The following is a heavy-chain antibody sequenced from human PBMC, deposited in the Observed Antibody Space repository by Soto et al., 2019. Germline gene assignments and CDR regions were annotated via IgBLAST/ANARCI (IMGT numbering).Heavy chain of an antibody. Sequence: GGSLRLSCGSSGFTFRTYWMSLVRQAPGKGLEWVAVIYYDGSNRYYGGAVKGRFTISRDNSKSTLYLQMSSLRAEDTAVYYCARAFCTNGVCYYFFDYWGHGTLVTVSS. J-gene: IGHJ4*01. CDR3: ARAFCTNGVCYYFFDY. V-gene: IGHV3-33*08. D-gene: IGHD2-8*01. CDR1: GFTFRTYW. CDR2: IYYDGSNR.